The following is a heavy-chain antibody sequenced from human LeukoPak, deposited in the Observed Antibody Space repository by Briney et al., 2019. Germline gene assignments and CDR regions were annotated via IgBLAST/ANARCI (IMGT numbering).Heavy chain of an antibody. CDR2: ISGSGGST. CDR3: AKARRFLESQEYFDY. J-gene: IGHJ4*02. CDR1: GFTFSSYA. D-gene: IGHD3-3*01. Sequence: PGGSLRLSCAASGFTFSSYAMSWVRQAPGKGLGWVSAISGSGGSTYYADSVKGRFTISRDNSKNTLYLQMNSLRAEDTAVYYCAKARRFLESQEYFDYWGQGTLVTVSS. V-gene: IGHV3-23*01.